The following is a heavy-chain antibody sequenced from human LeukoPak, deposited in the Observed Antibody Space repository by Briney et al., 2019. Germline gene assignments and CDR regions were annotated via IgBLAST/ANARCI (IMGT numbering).Heavy chain of an antibody. CDR2: IYTSGST. V-gene: IGHV4-61*02. D-gene: IGHD4-23*01. CDR3: ARDPPTVVIPTV. Sequence: SETLSLTCTVSGGSISSGSYYWSWIRQPAGKGLEWIGRIYTSGSTNYNPSLKSRVTISVDTSKNQFSLKLSSVTAADTAVYYCARDPPTVVIPTVWGQGTLVTVSS. CDR1: GGSISSGSYY. J-gene: IGHJ4*02.